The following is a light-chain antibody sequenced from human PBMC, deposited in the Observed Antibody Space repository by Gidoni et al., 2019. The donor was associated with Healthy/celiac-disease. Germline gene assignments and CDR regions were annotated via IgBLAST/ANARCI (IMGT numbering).Light chain of an antibody. CDR2: QDS. J-gene: IGLJ2*01. CDR3: QAWDSRVV. V-gene: IGLV3-1*01. Sequence: YELTQPPPASVSPGQTASITCSGDKLGDKYACWYQQKPGQSPVLVLYQDSKRPSGIPLRFSGSNSATTATLTVSGTLAMAEADYYCQAWDSRVVFGGGTKLTVL. CDR1: KLGDKY.